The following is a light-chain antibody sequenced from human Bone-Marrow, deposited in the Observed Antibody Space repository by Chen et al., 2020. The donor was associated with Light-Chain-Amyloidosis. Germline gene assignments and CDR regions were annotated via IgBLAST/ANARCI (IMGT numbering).Light chain of an antibody. CDR3: SSYTITNTLV. Sequence: QSALTHPASVSGSPGQPITISCTGTSSDVGGDNHVSWYQQHPEKAPKLMIYEVTNRPSWVPDRFSGSKSDNTASLTISGLQTEDEADYFCSSYTITNTLVFGSGTRVTVL. J-gene: IGLJ1*01. CDR1: SSDVGGDNH. V-gene: IGLV2-14*01. CDR2: EVT.